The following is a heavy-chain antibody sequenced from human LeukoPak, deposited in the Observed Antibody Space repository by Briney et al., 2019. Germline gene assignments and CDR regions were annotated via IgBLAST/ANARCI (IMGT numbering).Heavy chain of an antibody. J-gene: IGHJ4*02. CDR3: AREKLGGFGFDY. V-gene: IGHV4-31*03. CDR1: GGSISSGAYY. CDR2: IYHSGST. D-gene: IGHD7-27*01. Sequence: SQTLSLTCTVSGGSISSGAYYWSWIRQHPGKGLECIGFIYHSGSTYYNPSLKSRVTISVDTSKNQFSLKLSSVTAADTAVYYCAREKLGGFGFDYWGQGTLVTVSS.